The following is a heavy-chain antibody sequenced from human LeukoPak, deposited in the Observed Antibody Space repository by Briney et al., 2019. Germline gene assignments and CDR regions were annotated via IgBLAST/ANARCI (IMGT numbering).Heavy chain of an antibody. V-gene: IGHV3-30*18. J-gene: IGHJ4*02. CDR1: GFSFSTYG. CDR2: TSYDGSNT. CDR3: AKDLDY. Sequence: GGSLRLSCAASGFSFSTYGMHRVRQAPGKGLEWVAVTSYDGSNTYYADSVKGRFTISRDNSKNTLYLQMNSLRAEDTALYYCAKDLDYWGQGTLVTVSS.